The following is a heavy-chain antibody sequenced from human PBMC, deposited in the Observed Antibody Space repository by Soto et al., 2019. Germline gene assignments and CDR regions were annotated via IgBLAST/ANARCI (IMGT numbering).Heavy chain of an antibody. J-gene: IGHJ6*03. V-gene: IGHV1-18*01. CDR1: GYTFTSYG. CDR2: ISAYNGNT. CDR3: ASEGTYFVVVPKEYYYYYMDV. D-gene: IGHD2-2*01. Sequence: GASVKVSCKASGYTFTSYGISWVRQAPGQGLEWMGWISAYNGNTNYAQKLQGRVTMTTDTSTSTAYMELRSLRSDDTAVYYCASEGTYFVVVPKEYYYYYMDVWGKGTTVTVSS.